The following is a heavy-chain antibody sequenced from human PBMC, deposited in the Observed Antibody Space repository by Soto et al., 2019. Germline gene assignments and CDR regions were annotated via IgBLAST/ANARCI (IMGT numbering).Heavy chain of an antibody. J-gene: IGHJ6*02. CDR2: LKTDNGGT. V-gene: IGHV1-2*02. D-gene: IGHD3-10*01. CDR1: GYSFTAHY. Sequence: APVKLSCKASGYSFTAHYMHRVRQVSGKRLEYLGWLKTDNGGTYYAPKLLGRVPFTRDTSTNTTYMELSVLHSDDTAVYFCERSFCPLGSGSPCPIYGLDFWGQGTTVTVSS. CDR3: ERSFCPLGSGSPCPIYGLDF.